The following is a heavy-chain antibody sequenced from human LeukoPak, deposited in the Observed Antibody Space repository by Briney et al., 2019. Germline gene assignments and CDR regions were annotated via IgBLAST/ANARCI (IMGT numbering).Heavy chain of an antibody. Sequence: SETLSLSCTVSGGSISSGDYYWSWIRQPPGQGLEWIGYTYYSGSTYYNPSLKTRVTIPVDTSKNQFSLKLSSVTAADTAVYYCARDHPRGVRGVKFDPWGQGTLVTVSS. CDR2: TYYSGST. V-gene: IGHV4-30-4*01. D-gene: IGHD3-10*01. CDR1: GGSISSGDYY. J-gene: IGHJ5*02. CDR3: ARDHPRGVRGVKFDP.